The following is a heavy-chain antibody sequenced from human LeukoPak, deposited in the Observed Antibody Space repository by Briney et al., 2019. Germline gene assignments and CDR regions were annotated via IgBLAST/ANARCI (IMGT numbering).Heavy chain of an antibody. CDR2: INTSGST. J-gene: IGHJ4*02. V-gene: IGHV4-4*07. CDR3: ARVQRQRYYATSGYYSYFDY. CDR1: GGSISSYY. Sequence: SETLSLTCTVSGGSISSYYWSWIRQPAGKGREWIGRINTSGSTNYNPSLKSRVTMSLDTSKNQSSLKLSSVTAADTAVYYCARVQRQRYYATSGYYSYFDYWGQGTLVTVSP. D-gene: IGHD3-22*01.